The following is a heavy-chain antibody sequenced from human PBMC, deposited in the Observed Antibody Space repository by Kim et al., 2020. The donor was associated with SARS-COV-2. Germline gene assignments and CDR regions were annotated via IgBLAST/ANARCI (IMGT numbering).Heavy chain of an antibody. CDR3: ARELHRSMVRGVMTYYYYGMDV. CDR2: ISSSSSYI. D-gene: IGHD3-10*01. CDR1: GFTFSSYS. J-gene: IGHJ6*02. V-gene: IGHV3-21*01. Sequence: GGSLRLSCAASGFTFSSYSMNWVRQAPGKGLEWVSSISSSSSYIYYADSVKGRFTISRDNAKNSLYLQMNSLRAEDTAVYYCARELHRSMVRGVMTYYYYGMDVWGQGTTVTVSS.